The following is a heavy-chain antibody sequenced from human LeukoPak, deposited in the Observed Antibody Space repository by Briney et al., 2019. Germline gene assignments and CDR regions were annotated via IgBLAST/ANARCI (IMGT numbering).Heavy chain of an antibody. CDR3: ARYNGDLTGGFDN. CDR1: GYTFTGYY. CDR2: INPNSGGT. V-gene: IGHV1-2*02. Sequence: ASVKVSCKASGYTFTGYYMHWVRQAPGQGLEWMGWINPNSGGTNYAQKFQGRVTMTRDTSISTAYMELSSLRSEDTAVYYCARYNGDLTGGFDNWGQGTLVTVSS. J-gene: IGHJ4*02. D-gene: IGHD1-1*01.